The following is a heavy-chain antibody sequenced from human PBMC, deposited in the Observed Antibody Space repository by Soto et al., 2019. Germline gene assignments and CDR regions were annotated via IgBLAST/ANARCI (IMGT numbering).Heavy chain of an antibody. V-gene: IGHV4-61*01. D-gene: IGHD2-2*02. CDR3: ARGPVRYQLLYPDYGMDV. CDR1: GGSVSSGSYY. J-gene: IGHJ6*02. CDR2: IYYSGST. Sequence: QVQLQESGPGLVKPSETLSLTCTVSGGSVSSGSYYWSWIRQPPGKGLEWIGYIYYSGSTNYNPSLKSRVTISVDTSKNQFSLKLSSVTAADTAVYYCARGPVRYQLLYPDYGMDVWGQGTTVTVSS.